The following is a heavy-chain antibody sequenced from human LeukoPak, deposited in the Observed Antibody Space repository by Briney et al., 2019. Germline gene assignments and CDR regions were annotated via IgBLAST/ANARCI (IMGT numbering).Heavy chain of an antibody. V-gene: IGHV4-39*07. D-gene: IGHD1-1*01. CDR3: ARDQSNEGFDP. CDR2: IYHSGST. Sequence: SETLSLTCTVSGGSISSTNYYWGWIRQPPGKGLEWIGSIYHSGSTYYNPSLKSRVTISVDTSKNQFSLKLSSVTAADTAVYYCARDQSNEGFDPWGQGTLVTVSS. CDR1: GGSISSTNYY. J-gene: IGHJ5*02.